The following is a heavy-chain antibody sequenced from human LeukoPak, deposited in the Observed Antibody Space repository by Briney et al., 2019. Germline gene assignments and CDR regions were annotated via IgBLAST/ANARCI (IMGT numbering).Heavy chain of an antibody. V-gene: IGHV1-2*06. CDR2: INPNTGGT. J-gene: IGHJ4*02. CDR3: ARDYCSSTSCLFDY. D-gene: IGHD2-2*01. CDR1: GYTFTGYH. Sequence: KVSCKASGYTFTGYHMHWVRQAPGQGLEWMGRINPNTGGTEYAQKFQGRVTMTRDTSISTAYMDLSRLRSDDTAVYYCARDYCSSTSCLFDYWGQGTLVTVSS.